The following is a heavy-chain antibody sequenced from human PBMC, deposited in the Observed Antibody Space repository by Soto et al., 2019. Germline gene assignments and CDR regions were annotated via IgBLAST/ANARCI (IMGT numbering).Heavy chain of an antibody. D-gene: IGHD6-19*01. CDR2: INAGNGNT. V-gene: IGHV1-3*01. CDR1: GYTFTSYA. J-gene: IGHJ3*02. CDR3: ARDPSIAVADDAFDI. Sequence: ASVKVSCKASGYTFTSYAMHWVRQAPGQRLEWMGWINAGNGNTKYSHKFQGRGTITRDTSASTAYMELSRLRSEDTAVYYCARDPSIAVADDAFDIWGQGTMVTVSS.